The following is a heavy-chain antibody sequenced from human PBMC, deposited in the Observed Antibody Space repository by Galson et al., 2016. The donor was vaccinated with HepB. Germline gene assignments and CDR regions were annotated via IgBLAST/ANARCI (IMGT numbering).Heavy chain of an antibody. D-gene: IGHD5-18*01. V-gene: IGHV1-69*13. CDR1: GGTFSSDG. Sequence: SVKVSCKASGGTFSSDGISWVRQAPGQGLEWMGGIIPIFGTADYPQKFQGRITITADESTSTVYMELSSLRAEDTAVYYCARDRGGGGIQCILDYWGQGTLVTVSS. J-gene: IGHJ4*02. CDR3: ARDRGGGGIQCILDY. CDR2: IIPIFGTA.